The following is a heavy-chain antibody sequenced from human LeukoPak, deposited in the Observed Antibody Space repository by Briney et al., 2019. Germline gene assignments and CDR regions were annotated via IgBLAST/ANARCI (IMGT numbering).Heavy chain of an antibody. CDR2: ITYDGSTK. CDR3: ARLYYYGSGSSAPNFDY. CDR1: GFTFRDYA. V-gene: IGHV3-30*04. D-gene: IGHD3-10*01. J-gene: IGHJ4*02. Sequence: GGSLRLSCAASGFTFRDYALHWVRQAPGKGLEWVALITYDGSTKKYADSAKGRFTISRDNSKNTLYLEMKNLRLEDTAVYYCARLYYYGSGSSAPNFDYWGQGTLVTVSS.